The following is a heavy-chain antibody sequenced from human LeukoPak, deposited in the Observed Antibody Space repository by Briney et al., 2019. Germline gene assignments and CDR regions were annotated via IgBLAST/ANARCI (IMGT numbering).Heavy chain of an antibody. CDR3: ARRVQKLVATSWFDP. CDR1: GYTFDDEY. J-gene: IGHJ5*02. D-gene: IGHD5-12*01. Sequence: ASVKVSCKASGYTFDDEYIHWVRQAPGLGLEWMGWVNPKNGDTNYAQKFQGRVTMTRDTSISTAYMELRRLKSDDSAVYYCARRVQKLVATSWFDPWGQGTLVTVSS. CDR2: VNPKNGDT. V-gene: IGHV1-2*02.